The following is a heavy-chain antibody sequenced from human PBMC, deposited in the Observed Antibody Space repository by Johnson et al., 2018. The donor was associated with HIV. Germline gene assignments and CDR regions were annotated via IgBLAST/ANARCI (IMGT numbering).Heavy chain of an antibody. D-gene: IGHD6-13*01. CDR1: RFTFSNYW. CDR3: AAAGIDAFDI. V-gene: IGHV3-74*02. J-gene: IGHJ3*02. Sequence: VQLVESGGGLVQPGGSLRLSCAASRFTFSNYWMSWVRQAPGKGLEWVSRIKSDGSSINYADSVKGRFTISRDNSKNSLYLQMNSLRTEDTALYYCAAAGIDAFDIWGQGTMVTVSS. CDR2: IKSDGSSI.